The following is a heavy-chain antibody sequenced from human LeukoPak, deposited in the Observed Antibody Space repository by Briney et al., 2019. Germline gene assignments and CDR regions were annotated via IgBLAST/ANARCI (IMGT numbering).Heavy chain of an antibody. V-gene: IGHV3-9*01. CDR3: AKAAGGYFDY. D-gene: IGHD4-23*01. CDR2: ISWNSGSI. CDR1: GFTFDDYA. Sequence: GGSLRLSCAASGFTFDDYAMHWVRQAPGKGPEWVSGISWNSGSIGYADSVKGRFTISRDNAKNSLYLQMNSLRAEDTALYYCAKAAGGYFDYWGQGTLVTVSS. J-gene: IGHJ4*02.